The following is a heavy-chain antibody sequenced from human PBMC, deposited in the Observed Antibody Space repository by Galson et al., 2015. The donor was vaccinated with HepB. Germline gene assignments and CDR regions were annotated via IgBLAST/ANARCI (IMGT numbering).Heavy chain of an antibody. CDR1: GFTLSIYW. Sequence: SLRLSCAASGFTLSIYWMTWVRQAPGKGLEWVANINQDGTAKNYVDSVRGRFTISRDNAKNSLYLQMNSLRAEDTAVYYCGRDMDVWGQGTTVTVSS. J-gene: IGHJ6*02. CDR3: GRDMDV. V-gene: IGHV3-7*01. CDR2: INQDGTAK.